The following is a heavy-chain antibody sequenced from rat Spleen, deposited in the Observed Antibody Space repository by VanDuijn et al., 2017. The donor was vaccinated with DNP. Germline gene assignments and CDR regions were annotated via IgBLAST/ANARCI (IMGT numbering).Heavy chain of an antibody. CDR2: ISYNGDST. J-gene: IGHJ3*01. CDR1: GFTFSDYY. D-gene: IGHD1-3*01. V-gene: IGHV5-7*01. CDR3: TRGEQLWGNLFAY. Sequence: EVLLVESDGGLVQPGRSLKLSCAVSGFTFSDYYMAWVRQAPAKGLEWVATISYNGDSTYYSDSVKGRFTISRDNAKNTLYLQMDRLRSEDTATYYCTRGEQLWGNLFAYWGQGTLVTVSS.